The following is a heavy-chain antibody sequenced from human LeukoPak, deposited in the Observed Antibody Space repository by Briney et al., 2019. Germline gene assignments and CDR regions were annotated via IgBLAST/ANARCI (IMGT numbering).Heavy chain of an antibody. J-gene: IGHJ4*02. CDR1: GYTFTSYY. D-gene: IGHD1-26*01. CDR2: INPSGGST. Sequence: ASVKVSCKASGYTFTSYYMHWVRQAPGQGLEWMGIINPSGGSTSYAQKFQGRVTMTRDMSTSTVYMELSSLRSEDMAVYYCARAPYSGSFHFDFWGQGTLVTVSS. CDR3: ARAPYSGSFHFDF. V-gene: IGHV1-46*01.